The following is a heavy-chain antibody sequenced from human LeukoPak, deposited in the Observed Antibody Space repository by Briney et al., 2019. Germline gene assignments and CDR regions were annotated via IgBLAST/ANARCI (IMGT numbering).Heavy chain of an antibody. J-gene: IGHJ4*02. D-gene: IGHD2-15*01. CDR1: GFTFSGSA. Sequence: GGSLRLSCAASGFTFSGSAMHWVRQASGKGLEWVGRIRSKANSYATAYAASVKGRFTISRDDSKNTAYLQMNSLKTEDTAVYYCTSPVEIRYCSGGSCYRSSFDYWGQGTLVTVSS. CDR2: IRSKANSYAT. V-gene: IGHV3-73*01. CDR3: TSPVEIRYCSGGSCYRSSFDY.